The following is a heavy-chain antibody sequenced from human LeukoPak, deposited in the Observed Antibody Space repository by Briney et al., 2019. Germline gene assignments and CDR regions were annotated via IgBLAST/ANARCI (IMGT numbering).Heavy chain of an antibody. J-gene: IGHJ6*03. V-gene: IGHV1-69*05. CDR2: IIPIFGTA. CDR3: ARVRGTTYGEYYYYYMDV. CDR1: GGTFSSYA. D-gene: IGHD4-17*01. Sequence: ASVKVSCKASGGTFSSYAISWVRQAPGQGLEWMGGIIPIFGTANYAQKLQGRVTITTDESTSTAYMELSSLRSEDTAVYYCARVRGTTYGEYYYYYMDVWGKGTTVTVSS.